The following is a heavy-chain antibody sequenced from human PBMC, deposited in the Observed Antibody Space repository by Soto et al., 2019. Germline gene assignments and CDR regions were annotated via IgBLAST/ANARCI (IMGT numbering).Heavy chain of an antibody. Sequence: GGSLRLSCAASGFSFRTYAMRWVRQAPGKGLEWVSALSGSGNKTYYADSVRGRFTISRDNSKNTLYLQMHSLRVEDTAVYYCAKAIRLHFDYWGQGTVVTVSS. CDR3: AKAIRLHFDY. D-gene: IGHD4-17*01. J-gene: IGHJ4*02. CDR2: LSGSGNKT. V-gene: IGHV3-23*01. CDR1: GFSFRTYA.